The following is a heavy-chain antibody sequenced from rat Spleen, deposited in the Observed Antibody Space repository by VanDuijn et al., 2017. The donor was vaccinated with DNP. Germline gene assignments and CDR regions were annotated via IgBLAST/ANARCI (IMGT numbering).Heavy chain of an antibody. V-gene: IGHV5-31*01. Sequence: EVQLVESGGGPVQPGRSLKLSCVASGFIFSNHWMTWIRQAPGKGLEWVSSINIDGGSTYYLDSVKGRFTISRDNAKSTLYLQMDSLRSEDTATYYCTTGQLLDYWGQGVMVTVSS. CDR1: GFIFSNHW. D-gene: IGHD1-10*01. CDR3: TTGQLLDY. CDR2: INIDGGST. J-gene: IGHJ2*01.